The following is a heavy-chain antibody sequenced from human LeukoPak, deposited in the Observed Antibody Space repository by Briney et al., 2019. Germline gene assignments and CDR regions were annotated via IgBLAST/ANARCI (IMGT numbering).Heavy chain of an antibody. Sequence: GGSLRLSCAASGFTFSDHYMSWIRQAPGKGLEWVSYISSSSDYANYADSVKGRFTISRDNAKNSLYLQMNSLRAEDTAVYYCARVGYYDFWGQGTMVTVSS. CDR2: ISSSSDYA. V-gene: IGHV3-11*05. CDR3: ARVGYYDF. CDR1: GFTFSDHY. J-gene: IGHJ3*01. D-gene: IGHD2-8*01.